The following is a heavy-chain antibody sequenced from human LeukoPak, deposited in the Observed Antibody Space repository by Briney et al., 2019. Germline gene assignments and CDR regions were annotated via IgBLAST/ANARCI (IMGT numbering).Heavy chain of an antibody. D-gene: IGHD6-19*01. Sequence: PGGSLRLSCAASGFTFDDYAMHWVRQAPGKGLEWVSGISWNSGSIGYADSVKGRFTISRDNAKNSLYLQMNSLRAEDTAVYYCARSADQNRIAVAGTPGAFDIWGQGTMVTVSS. V-gene: IGHV3-9*01. CDR2: ISWNSGSI. CDR1: GFTFDDYA. CDR3: ARSADQNRIAVAGTPGAFDI. J-gene: IGHJ3*02.